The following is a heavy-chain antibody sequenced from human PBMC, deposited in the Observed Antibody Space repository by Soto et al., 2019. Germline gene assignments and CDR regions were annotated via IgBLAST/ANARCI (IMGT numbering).Heavy chain of an antibody. CDR3: AKESILAAAGNRLEP. CDR1: GFTFSSYG. Sequence: QVQLVESGGGVVQPGRSLRLSCAASGFTFSSYGMHWVRQAPGKGLEWVAVISYDGSNKYYADSVKGRFTISRDNSKNTLYLQMNSLRAEDRAVYYCAKESILAAAGNRLEPWGQGTLVTVSS. CDR2: ISYDGSNK. V-gene: IGHV3-30*18. J-gene: IGHJ5*02. D-gene: IGHD6-13*01.